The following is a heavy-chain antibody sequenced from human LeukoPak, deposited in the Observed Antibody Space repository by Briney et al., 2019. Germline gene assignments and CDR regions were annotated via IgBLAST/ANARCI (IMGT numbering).Heavy chain of an antibody. Sequence: AGGSLRLSCAASGFTFSSYAMSWVRQAPGKGLEWVSAISGSGGSTYYADSVKGRFTTSRDNSKNTLYLQMNSLRAEDTAVYYCAKEAGSAYFGNWFDPWGQGTLVTVSS. CDR2: ISGSGGST. D-gene: IGHD2-21*01. J-gene: IGHJ5*02. CDR1: GFTFSSYA. V-gene: IGHV3-23*01. CDR3: AKEAGSAYFGNWFDP.